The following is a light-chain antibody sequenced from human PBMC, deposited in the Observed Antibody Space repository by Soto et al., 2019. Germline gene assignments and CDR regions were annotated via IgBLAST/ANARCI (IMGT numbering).Light chain of an antibody. J-gene: IGLJ1*01. Sequence: QSALTQPASVSGSPGQSITISCTGTSSDVGGYNYVSCYQHHPGKAPKLMIYDVSNRPSGVSNRFSGSKSGNTASLIISGLQAEDEADYYCSSYTSSSTLSTYVFGTGTKLTVL. V-gene: IGLV2-14*03. CDR2: DVS. CDR3: SSYTSSSTLSTYV. CDR1: SSDVGGYNY.